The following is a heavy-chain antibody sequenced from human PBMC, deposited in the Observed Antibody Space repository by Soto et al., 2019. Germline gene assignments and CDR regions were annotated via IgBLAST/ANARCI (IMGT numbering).Heavy chain of an antibody. V-gene: IGHV3-23*01. CDR3: AKDPGYSSGWYDPSIKLRYFDY. D-gene: IGHD6-19*01. Sequence: PGGSLRLSCAASGFTFSSYAMSWVRQAPGKGLEWVSAISGSGGSTYYADSVKGRFTISRDNSKNTLYLQMNSLRAEDTAVYYCAKDPGYSSGWYDPSIKLRYFDYWGQGTLVTVSS. CDR1: GFTFSSYA. CDR2: ISGSGGST. J-gene: IGHJ4*02.